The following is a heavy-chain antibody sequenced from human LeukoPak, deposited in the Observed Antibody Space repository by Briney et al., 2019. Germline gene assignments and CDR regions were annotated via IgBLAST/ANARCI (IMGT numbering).Heavy chain of an antibody. CDR3: AKGSGSYHFDT. CDR1: GFTFSSYA. D-gene: IGHD1-26*01. CDR2: ISYDGSNK. J-gene: IGHJ4*02. V-gene: IGHV3-30-3*01. Sequence: GGSLRLSCAASGFTFSSYAMHWVRQAPGKGLEWVAVISYDGSNKYYADSVKGRFTISRDNSKNTLYLQMNSPRAEDTAVYYCAKGSGSYHFDTGAREPWSPSPQ.